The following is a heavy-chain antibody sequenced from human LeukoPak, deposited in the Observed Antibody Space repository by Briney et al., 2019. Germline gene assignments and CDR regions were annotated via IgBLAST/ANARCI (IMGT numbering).Heavy chain of an antibody. CDR1: AFSLNAYN. V-gene: IGHV3-30-3*01. J-gene: IGHJ6*04. CDR3: ARSGQEMDV. Sequence: GGSLRLSCAASAFSLNAYNMNWVRQAPGKGLEWVAVISYDGSNKYYADSVKGRFTISRDNSKNTLYLQMNSLRAEDTAVYYCARSGQEMDVWGKGTTVTVSS. CDR2: ISYDGSNK.